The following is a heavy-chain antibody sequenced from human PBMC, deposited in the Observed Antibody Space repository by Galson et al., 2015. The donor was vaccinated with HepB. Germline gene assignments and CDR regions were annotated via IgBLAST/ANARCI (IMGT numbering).Heavy chain of an antibody. V-gene: IGHV3-49*03. D-gene: IGHD3-10*01. CDR1: GFTFGDYA. CDR3: TRDVRSITMDYWYFDL. Sequence: SLRLSCAASGFTFGDYAMSWFRQAPGKGLEWVGFIRSKAYGGTTEYAASVKGRFTISRDDSKSIAYLQMNSLKTEDTAVYYCTRDVRSITMDYWYFDLWGRGTLVTVSS. CDR2: IRSKAYGGTT. J-gene: IGHJ2*01.